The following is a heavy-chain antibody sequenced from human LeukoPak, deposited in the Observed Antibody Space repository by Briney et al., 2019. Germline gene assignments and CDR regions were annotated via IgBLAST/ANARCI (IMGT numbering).Heavy chain of an antibody. CDR1: GGSISSGSYY. CDR2: IYYSGST. D-gene: IGHD5-12*01. J-gene: IGHJ4*02. V-gene: IGHV4-39*01. CDR3: ASGQYRD. Sequence: SETLSLTCTVSGGSISSGSYYWGWIRQPPGKGLEWIGSIYYSGSTYYNPSLKSRVTISVDTSKNQFSLKLSSVTAADTAVYYCASGQYRDWGQGTLVTVSS.